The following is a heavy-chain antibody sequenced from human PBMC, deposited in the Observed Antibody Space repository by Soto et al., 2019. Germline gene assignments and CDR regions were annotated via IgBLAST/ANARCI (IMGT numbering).Heavy chain of an antibody. CDR2: IWYDGSNK. J-gene: IGHJ6*02. V-gene: IGHV3-33*01. D-gene: IGHD3-10*01. Sequence: GGSLRLSCAASGFTFSSYGMHWVRQAPGKGLEWVAVIWYDGSNKYYADSVKGRFTISRDNSKNTLYLQMNSLRAEDTAVYYCARGHYGSGSSGMDVWGQGTTVTVSS. CDR1: GFTFSSYG. CDR3: ARGHYGSGSSGMDV.